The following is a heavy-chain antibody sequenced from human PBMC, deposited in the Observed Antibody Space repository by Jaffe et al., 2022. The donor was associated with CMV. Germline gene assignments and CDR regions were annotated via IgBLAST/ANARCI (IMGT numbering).Heavy chain of an antibody. D-gene: IGHD6-13*01. CDR3: AREVGNSSPKWGYYYYGMDV. CDR1: GYTFTGYY. V-gene: IGHV1-2*02. Sequence: QVQLVQSGAEVKKPGASVKVSCKASGYTFTGYYMHWVRQAPGQGLEWMGWINPNSGGTNYAQKFQGRVTMTRDTSISTAYMELSRLRSDDTAVYYCAREVGNSSPKWGYYYYGMDVWGQGTTVTVSS. CDR2: INPNSGGT. J-gene: IGHJ6*02.